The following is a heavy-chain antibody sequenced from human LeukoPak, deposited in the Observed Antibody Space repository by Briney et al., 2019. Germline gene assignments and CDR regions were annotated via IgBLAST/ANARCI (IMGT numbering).Heavy chain of an antibody. V-gene: IGHV4-59*01. CDR1: GGSITSYY. J-gene: IGHJ3*02. CDR3: AREEASHAFDI. CDR2: IYYSGST. Sequence: SETLPLTCTVSGGSITSYYWSWIRQPPGKGLEWIGYIYYSGSTNYNPSLKSRVTISVDTSKNQFSLKLSSVTAADTAVYYCAREEASHAFDIWGQGTMVTVSS.